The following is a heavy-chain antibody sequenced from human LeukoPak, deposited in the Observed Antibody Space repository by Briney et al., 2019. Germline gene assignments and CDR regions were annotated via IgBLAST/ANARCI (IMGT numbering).Heavy chain of an antibody. J-gene: IGHJ4*02. Sequence: GGSLRLSCAASGFTFSSYEMNWVRQAPGKGLEWVSYISSSGSTIYYADSVKGRFTISRDNAKSSLYLQMNSLRAEDTAVYYCAGGNYARFDYWGQGTLVTVSS. CDR2: ISSSGSTI. D-gene: IGHD1-7*01. V-gene: IGHV3-48*03. CDR1: GFTFSSYE. CDR3: AGGNYARFDY.